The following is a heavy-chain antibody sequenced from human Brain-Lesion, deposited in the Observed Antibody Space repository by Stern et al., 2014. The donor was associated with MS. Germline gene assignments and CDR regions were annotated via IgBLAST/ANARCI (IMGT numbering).Heavy chain of an antibody. D-gene: IGHD5-12*01. Sequence: EVQLVESGAEVKKPGESLKISCEASGYLFDDYWIGWVRQMSGRGLEFVAIIFPRDSNTRYSPSVQGQVTIPAENSIGPAYLQWSSLKASDPPMYYCARSPATPSGYDRFDYWGQGALVTVSS. CDR3: ARSPATPSGYDRFDY. CDR2: IFPRDSNT. V-gene: IGHV5-51*03. CDR1: GYLFDDYW. J-gene: IGHJ4*02.